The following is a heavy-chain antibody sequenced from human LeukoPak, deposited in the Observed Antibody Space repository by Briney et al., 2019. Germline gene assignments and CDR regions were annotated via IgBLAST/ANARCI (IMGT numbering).Heavy chain of an antibody. J-gene: IGHJ5*02. Sequence: GRSLRLSCAASGFTFSSYAMHWVRQAPGKGLEWVAVISYDGNNKYYADSVKGRFTISRDNSKNTLYLQMNSLRAEDTAVYYCARAGDVLRYFDWLLSWGQGALVTVSS. CDR2: ISYDGNNK. CDR1: GFTFSSYA. V-gene: IGHV3-30*04. CDR3: ARAGDVLRYFDWLLS. D-gene: IGHD3-9*01.